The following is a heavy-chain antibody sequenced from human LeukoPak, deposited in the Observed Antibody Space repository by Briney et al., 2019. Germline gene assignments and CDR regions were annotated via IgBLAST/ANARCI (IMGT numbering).Heavy chain of an antibody. Sequence: SVKVSCKASGYTFTGYYMHWVRQAPGQGLEWMGGIIPIFGTANYAQKFQGRVTITADESTSTAYMELSSLRSEDTAVYYCARGVGYFDWLTLDYWGQGTLVTVSS. V-gene: IGHV1-69*13. CDR2: IIPIFGTA. CDR3: ARGVGYFDWLTLDY. D-gene: IGHD3-9*01. J-gene: IGHJ4*02. CDR1: GYTFTGYY.